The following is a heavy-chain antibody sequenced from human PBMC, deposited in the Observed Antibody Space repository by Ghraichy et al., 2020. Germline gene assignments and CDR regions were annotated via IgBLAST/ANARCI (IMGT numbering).Heavy chain of an antibody. D-gene: IGHD3-9*01. CDR2: IYPGDSDT. V-gene: IGHV5-51*01. J-gene: IGHJ3*02. CDR3: ARHRTNYDILTRFDI. CDR1: GYSFTSYW. Sequence: GKSLNISCKGSGYSFTSYWIGWVRQMPGKGLEWMGIIYPGDSDTRYSPSFQGQVTISADKSISTAYLQWSSLKASDTAMYYCARHRTNYDILTRFDIWGQGTMVTVSS.